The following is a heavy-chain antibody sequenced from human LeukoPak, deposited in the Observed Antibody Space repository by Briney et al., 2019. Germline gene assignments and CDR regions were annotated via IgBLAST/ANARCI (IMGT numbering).Heavy chain of an antibody. CDR2: ISSSSSTI. CDR1: GFTFSSYS. CDR3: ARLGVTSYCSSTSCYNNPAT. D-gene: IGHD2-2*02. J-gene: IGHJ4*02. V-gene: IGHV3-48*01. Sequence: PGGSLRLSCAASGFTFSSYSMNWVRQAPGKGLEWVSYISSSSSTIYYADSVKGRFTISRDNAKNSLYLQMNSLRAEDTAVYYCARLGVTSYCSSTSCYNNPATWGQGTLVTVSS.